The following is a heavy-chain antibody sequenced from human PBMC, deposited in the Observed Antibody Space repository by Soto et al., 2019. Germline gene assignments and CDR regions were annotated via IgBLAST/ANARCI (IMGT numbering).Heavy chain of an antibody. J-gene: IGHJ5*02. V-gene: IGHV1-3*01. CDR2: INAGNGNT. CDR3: AREVGYYDSSGSGPHTEYNWFDP. D-gene: IGHD3-22*01. Sequence: ASVKVSCKASGYTFTSYAMHWVRQAPGQRLEWMGWINAGNGNTKYSQKFQGRVTITRDTSASTAYMELSSLRSEDTAVYYCAREVGYYDSSGSGPHTEYNWFDPWGQGTLVTVSS. CDR1: GYTFTSYA.